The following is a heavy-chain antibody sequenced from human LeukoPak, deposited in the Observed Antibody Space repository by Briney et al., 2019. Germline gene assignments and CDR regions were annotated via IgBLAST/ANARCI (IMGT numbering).Heavy chain of an antibody. D-gene: IGHD6-19*01. CDR3: ASVPGIAVAAPH. Sequence: AGSLRLSCAASGFTFSSYSMNWVRQPPGKGLEWVSSISSSSSYIYYADSVKGRFTISRDNAKNSLYLQMNSLRAEDTAVYYCASVPGIAVAAPHWGQGTLVTVSS. V-gene: IGHV3-21*01. CDR2: ISSSSSYI. J-gene: IGHJ4*02. CDR1: GFTFSSYS.